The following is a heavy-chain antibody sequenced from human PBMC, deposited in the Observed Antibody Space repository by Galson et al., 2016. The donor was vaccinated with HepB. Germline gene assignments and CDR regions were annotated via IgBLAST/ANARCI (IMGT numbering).Heavy chain of an antibody. V-gene: IGHV3-11*01. Sequence: SLRLSCAASGFTFSDYYMSWVRQPPGKGLEYIAYIDSSRTITYYADSVKGRFTISRDNAKSSLYLQMSGLRPNDTAFYYCATRGYCSTTNCWYFDLWGRGTPVTVSS. CDR2: IDSSRTIT. D-gene: IGHD2-2*01. CDR1: GFTFSDYY. CDR3: ATRGYCSTTNCWYFDL. J-gene: IGHJ2*01.